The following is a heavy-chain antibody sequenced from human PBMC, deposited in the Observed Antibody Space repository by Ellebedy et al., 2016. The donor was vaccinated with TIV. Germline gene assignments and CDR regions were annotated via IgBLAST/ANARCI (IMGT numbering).Heavy chain of an antibody. D-gene: IGHD3-10*01. CDR3: ARETFIDVDLKLWGVFDF. J-gene: IGHJ3*01. V-gene: IGHV3-66*01. CDR1: GFTVNSHP. Sequence: GESLKISCAASGFTVNSHPVSWVRQAPGEGLEWVSSVSRDGTTYYADSLRDRFTISRDTSTNTLYLQIDGLRAEDTAVYFCARETFIDVDLKLWGVFDFWGQGTMVAVSS. CDR2: VSRDGTT.